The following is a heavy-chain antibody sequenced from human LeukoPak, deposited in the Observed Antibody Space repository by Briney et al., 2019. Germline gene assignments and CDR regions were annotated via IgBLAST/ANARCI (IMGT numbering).Heavy chain of an antibody. Sequence: PGGSLRLSCAASGFTFSNYAMSWVRQAPGKGLEWVSGVSGSGGITFYADSVKGRFTISRDNSKNTLYLQMNSLRADDTAVYYCARGGGYTDYWGQGTLVTVSS. CDR1: GFTFSNYA. CDR2: VSGSGGIT. J-gene: IGHJ4*02. V-gene: IGHV3-23*01. D-gene: IGHD5-24*01. CDR3: ARGGGYTDY.